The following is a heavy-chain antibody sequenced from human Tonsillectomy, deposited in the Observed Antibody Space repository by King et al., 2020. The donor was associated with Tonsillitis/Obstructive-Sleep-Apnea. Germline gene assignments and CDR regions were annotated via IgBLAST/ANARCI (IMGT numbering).Heavy chain of an antibody. Sequence: QLVQSGSELKKPGASVKVSCKASGYTFTSYAMNWVRQAPGQGLEWMGWINTNTGNPTYAQGFTGRFVFSLDTSVSTAYLQISSLKAEDTAVYYCAYSLAKIGKPLMRNWFDPWGQGTLVTVSS. V-gene: IGHV7-4-1*02. CDR1: GYTFTSYA. D-gene: IGHD2-15*01. CDR3: AYSLAKIGKPLMRNWFDP. CDR2: INTNTGNP. J-gene: IGHJ5*02.